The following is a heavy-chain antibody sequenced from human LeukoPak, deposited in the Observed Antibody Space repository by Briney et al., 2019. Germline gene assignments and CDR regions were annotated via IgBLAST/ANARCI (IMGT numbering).Heavy chain of an antibody. CDR3: ARRVAAAGVFDY. J-gene: IGHJ4*02. CDR2: IDPSDSET. D-gene: IGHD6-13*01. V-gene: IGHV5-51*01. CDR1: GYIFITHW. Sequence: GESLKISCKGSGYIFITHWIGWVRQMPGKGLEWMGIIDPSDSETRYSPSFQGQVTISADKSISTAYLQWSSLKASDTAMYYCARRVAAAGVFDYWGQGTLVTVSS.